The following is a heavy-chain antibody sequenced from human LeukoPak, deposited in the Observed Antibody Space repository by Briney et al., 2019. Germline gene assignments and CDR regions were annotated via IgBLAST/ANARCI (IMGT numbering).Heavy chain of an antibody. CDR1: GFIFEDYG. CDR2: ISWNGAGT. J-gene: IGHJ4*02. V-gene: IGHV3-20*04. Sequence: GGSLRLPCAATGFIFEDYGMVWIRQAPGKGLEWVSGISWNGAGTDYADSVKGRFTISRDDAKNSLYLQMNSLRAEDTALYYCARDKWGPDYWGQGTLVTVSS. CDR3: ARDKWGPDY. D-gene: IGHD7-27*01.